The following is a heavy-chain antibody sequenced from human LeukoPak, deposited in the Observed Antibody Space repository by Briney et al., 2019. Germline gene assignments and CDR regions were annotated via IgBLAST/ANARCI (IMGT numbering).Heavy chain of an antibody. CDR3: ARAPFTGYCSSTSCYAGRKLWFDP. CDR2: IYYSGST. V-gene: IGHV4-59*01. J-gene: IGHJ5*02. Sequence: SETLSLTCTVSGGSIRSYYWSWIRQPRGKGLEGVGYIYYSGSTNYNPSLKSRVTISVDTSKNQFSLKLSSVTAADTAVYYCARAPFTGYCSSTSCYAGRKLWFDPWGQGTLVTVSS. D-gene: IGHD2-2*03. CDR1: GGSIRSYY.